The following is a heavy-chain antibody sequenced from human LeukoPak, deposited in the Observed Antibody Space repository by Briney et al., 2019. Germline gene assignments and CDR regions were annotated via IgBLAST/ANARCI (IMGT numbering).Heavy chain of an antibody. V-gene: IGHV3-73*01. CDR2: IRSKANSYAT. J-gene: IGHJ3*02. D-gene: IGHD3-22*01. CDR3: TRPYYYDSSGYRRDI. Sequence: TGGSLRLSCAASGFTFSGSAMHWVRQASGKGLEWVGRIRSKANSYATAYAASVRGRFTISRDDSKNTAYLQMNSLKTEDTAVYYCTRPYYYDSSGYRRDIWGQGTMVTVSS. CDR1: GFTFSGSA.